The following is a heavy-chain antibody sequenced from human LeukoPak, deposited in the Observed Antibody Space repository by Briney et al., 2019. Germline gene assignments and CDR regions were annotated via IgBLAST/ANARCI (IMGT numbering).Heavy chain of an antibody. D-gene: IGHD1-26*01. CDR3: ARDGGIVGAANPYCDY. CDR2: MYHSGST. V-gene: IGHV4-38-2*02. CDR1: GYSISSGYY. J-gene: IGHJ4*02. Sequence: SETLSLTCTVSGYSISSGYYWGWIRHPPGKGLEWIGSMYHSGSTYYNPSLKSRVTISVDTSKNHFSLKLSSVTASDTALYHCARDGGIVGAANPYCDYWGQGTLVTVSS.